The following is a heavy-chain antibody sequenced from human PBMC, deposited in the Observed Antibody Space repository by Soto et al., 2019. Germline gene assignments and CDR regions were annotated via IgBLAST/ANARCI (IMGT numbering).Heavy chain of an antibody. V-gene: IGHV5-51*01. J-gene: IGHJ4*02. CDR3: ARHEADCSETNCYSEIVDF. D-gene: IGHD2-15*01. Sequence: EVQLVQTGAEVKRPGESLKISCKGSGYNFINYWIGWVRQMPGRGLEWMGIIYPDDSDTRYSPSFQGQVTISADKSISTSYLQWNSLKASDTAMYYCARHEADCSETNCYSEIVDFWGPGTLVSVSS. CDR2: IYPDDSDT. CDR1: GYNFINYW.